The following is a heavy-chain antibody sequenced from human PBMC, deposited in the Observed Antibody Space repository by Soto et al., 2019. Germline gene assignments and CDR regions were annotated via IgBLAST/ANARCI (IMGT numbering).Heavy chain of an antibody. J-gene: IGHJ4*02. CDR2: ISGSGGST. Sequence: PGGSLRLSCAASGFTFSSYAMSWVRQAPGKGLEWVSAISGSGGSTYYADSVKGRFTISRDNSKNTLYLQMNSLRAEDTAVYYCAKWDIVVVVAATFDYWGQGTLVTVSS. V-gene: IGHV3-23*01. CDR3: AKWDIVVVVAATFDY. CDR1: GFTFSSYA. D-gene: IGHD2-15*01.